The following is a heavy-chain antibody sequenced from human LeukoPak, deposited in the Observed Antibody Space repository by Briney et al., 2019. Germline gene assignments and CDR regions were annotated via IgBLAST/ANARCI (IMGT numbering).Heavy chain of an antibody. Sequence: GGSLRLSCAASGFTFSDYYMSWIRQAPGKGLEWVSYISSSGGTIYYADSMKGRFTVSRDNAKNSLYLQMNSLRDEDTAVYYCARGSSTSWYIDYWSQGTLVTVSS. V-gene: IGHV3-11*01. CDR2: ISSSGGTI. CDR3: ARGSSTSWYIDY. D-gene: IGHD6-13*01. CDR1: GFTFSDYY. J-gene: IGHJ4*02.